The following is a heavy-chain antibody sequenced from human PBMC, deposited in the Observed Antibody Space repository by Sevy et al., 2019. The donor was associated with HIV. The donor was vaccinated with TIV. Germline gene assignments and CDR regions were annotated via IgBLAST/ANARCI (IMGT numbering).Heavy chain of an antibody. CDR3: ARVSSGWSLFDY. CDR2: IYYSGST. V-gene: IGHV4-59*01. D-gene: IGHD6-19*01. CDR1: GGSISSYY. J-gene: IGHJ4*02. Sequence: SQTPSLTCTVSGGSISSYYWSWIRQPPGKGLEWIGYIYYSGSTNYNPSLKSRVTISVDTSKNQFSLKLSSVTAADTAVYYCARVSSGWSLFDYWGQGTLVTVSS.